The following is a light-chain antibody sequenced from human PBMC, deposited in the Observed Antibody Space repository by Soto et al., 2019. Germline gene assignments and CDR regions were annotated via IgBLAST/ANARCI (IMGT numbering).Light chain of an antibody. CDR3: SSYTTSSTSV. CDR2: DVS. Sequence: QSALTQPASVSGSPGQSITISFTGTSSDVGGYNYVSWYQHHPGKAPKLMIYDVSNRPSGVSNRFSGSKSGNTASLTISGLQAEDEADYYCSSYTTSSTSVFGTGTKV. CDR1: SSDVGGYNY. V-gene: IGLV2-14*03. J-gene: IGLJ1*01.